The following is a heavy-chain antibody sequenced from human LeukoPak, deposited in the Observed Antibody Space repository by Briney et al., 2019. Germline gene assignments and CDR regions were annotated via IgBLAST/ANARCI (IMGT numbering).Heavy chain of an antibody. J-gene: IGHJ1*01. CDR2: IKQDGSEK. V-gene: IGHV3-7*05. Sequence: PGGSLRLSCAASGFTFSSYWMSWVRQAPGKGLEWVANIKQDGSEKYYVDSVKGRFTISRDNAKNSLYLQMNSLRAEDTVVYYSSLEGSSWYRYFQHWGQGTLVTVSS. CDR1: GFTFSSYW. CDR3: SLEGSSWYRYFQH. D-gene: IGHD6-13*01.